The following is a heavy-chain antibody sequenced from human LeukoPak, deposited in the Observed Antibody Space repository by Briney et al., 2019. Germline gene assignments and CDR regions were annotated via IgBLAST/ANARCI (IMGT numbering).Heavy chain of an antibody. V-gene: IGHV3-53*01. CDR1: GFTVSSNY. CDR3: ARDNRITSDAFDI. D-gene: IGHD2/OR15-2a*01. J-gene: IGHJ3*02. CDR2: IYSGGST. Sequence: GGSLRLSCAASGFTVSSNYRSWVRQAPGKGLEWVSVIYSGGSTYYADSVKGRFTISRDNSKNTLYLQMNSLRAEDTAVYYCARDNRITSDAFDIWGQGTMVTVSS.